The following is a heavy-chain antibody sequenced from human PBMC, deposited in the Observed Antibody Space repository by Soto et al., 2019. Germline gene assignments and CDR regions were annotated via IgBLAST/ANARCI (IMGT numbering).Heavy chain of an antibody. D-gene: IGHD1-26*01. CDR1: GFTFSSYA. CDR2: ISGSGGST. V-gene: IGHV3-23*01. CDR3: AKMGSGSQFDY. Sequence: EVQLLESGGGLVQPGGSLRLSCAASGFTFSSYAMSWVRQAPGKGLERVSVISGSGGSTYYADSVKGRFTISRDNSKNTLYLQMNSLRAEDTAVYCAKMGSGSQFDYWGQGTLVTVSS. J-gene: IGHJ4*02.